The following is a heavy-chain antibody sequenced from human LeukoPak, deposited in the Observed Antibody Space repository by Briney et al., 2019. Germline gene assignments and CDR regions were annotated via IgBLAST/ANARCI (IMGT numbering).Heavy chain of an antibody. J-gene: IGHJ4*02. D-gene: IGHD1-26*01. CDR1: GYSFTYYW. V-gene: IGHV5-51*01. Sequence: GESLKISCKGFGYSFTYYWIGWVRQMPGKGLEWMGIVYPGDSDTRYSPSFQGQVTISADKSISTAFLQWSSLKASDTAVYYCARPGVGAKSFVDYWGQGTLVTVSS. CDR2: VYPGDSDT. CDR3: ARPGVGAKSFVDY.